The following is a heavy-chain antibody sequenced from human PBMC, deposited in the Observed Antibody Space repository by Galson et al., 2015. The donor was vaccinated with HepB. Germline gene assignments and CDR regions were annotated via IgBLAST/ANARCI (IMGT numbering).Heavy chain of an antibody. CDR2: IDPSVSYT. Sequence: QSGAEVKKPGESLRISCKGSGYSFTSYWISWVRQMPGKGLEWMGRIDPSVSYTNYSPSFQGHVTISADKSISTAYLQWSSLKASDTAMYYCARLALEYSSSLSTSPNYGMDVWGQGTTVTVSS. V-gene: IGHV5-10-1*01. CDR3: ARLALEYSSSLSTSPNYGMDV. CDR1: GYSFTSYW. J-gene: IGHJ6*02. D-gene: IGHD6-6*01.